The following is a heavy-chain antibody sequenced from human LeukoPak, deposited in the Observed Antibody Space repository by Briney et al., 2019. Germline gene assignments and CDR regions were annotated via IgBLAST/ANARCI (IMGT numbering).Heavy chain of an antibody. CDR1: GFTFDDYA. CDR3: AKDGLHCTNGVCYSAIIDY. J-gene: IGHJ4*02. V-gene: IGHV3-43*02. CDR2: ISGGGGST. Sequence: GGSLRLSCATSGFTFDDYAMHWVRQAPGKGLEWVCLISGGGGSTYYADSVKGRFTISRDNSRNSLYLQMNNLRTEDTALYYCAKDGLHCTNGVCYSAIIDYWGQGTLVTVSS. D-gene: IGHD2-8*01.